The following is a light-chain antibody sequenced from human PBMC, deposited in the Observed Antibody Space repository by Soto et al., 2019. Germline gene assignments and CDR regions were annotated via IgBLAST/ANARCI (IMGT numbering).Light chain of an antibody. V-gene: IGLV4-69*01. CDR1: SGHSSDA. J-gene: IGLJ2*01. Sequence: QAVVTQSPSASASLGASVNLTCTLSSGHSSDAIAWHQQQPEKGPRFLMKLNSDGSHTKGDGIPGRFSGSSSGAERYLTTASLQSEDGAEYYCQPWGTGIQVFGGGTKLTVL. CDR2: LNSDGSH. CDR3: QPWGTGIQV.